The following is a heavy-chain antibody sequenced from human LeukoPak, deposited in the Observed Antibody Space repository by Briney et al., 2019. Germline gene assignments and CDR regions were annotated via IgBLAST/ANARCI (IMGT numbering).Heavy chain of an antibody. CDR1: GYTFTGYY. V-gene: IGHV1-2*02. CDR3: AREISSYSGSYYVRWDYFDY. J-gene: IGHJ4*02. Sequence: GASVKVSCKASGYTFTGYYMHWVRQAPGQGLEWMGWINPNSGGTNYAQKFQGRVTMTRDTSISTAYMELSRLRSDDTAVYYCAREISSYSGSYYVRWDYFDYWGQGTLVTVSS. D-gene: IGHD1-26*01. CDR2: INPNSGGT.